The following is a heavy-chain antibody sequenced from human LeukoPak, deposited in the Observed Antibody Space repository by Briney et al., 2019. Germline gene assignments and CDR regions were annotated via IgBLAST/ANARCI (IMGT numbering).Heavy chain of an antibody. CDR3: ARDGQYCSSTSCPIANNYYFDY. J-gene: IGHJ4*02. Sequence: ASVKVSCKASGYTFTSYYMHWVRQAPGQGLEWMGIINPSGGSTSYAQKFQGRVTMTRDMSTSTVYMELSSLRSEDTAVYYCARDGQYCSSTSCPIANNYYFDYWGQGTLVTVSS. CDR2: INPSGGST. D-gene: IGHD2-2*01. V-gene: IGHV1-46*01. CDR1: GYTFTSYY.